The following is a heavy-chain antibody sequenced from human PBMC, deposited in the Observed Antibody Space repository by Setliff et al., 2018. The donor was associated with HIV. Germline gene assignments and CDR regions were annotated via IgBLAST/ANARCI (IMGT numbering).Heavy chain of an antibody. V-gene: IGHV4-59*01. Sequence: PSETLSLTCTVSGDSISSYFWSWIRQSPGKRLEWIGYIHYSGSTNYNPSLNSRVAILIDTSKNQFSLKLTSVTAADTAVYYCVGGGYSSPNWFDPWGQGTLVTVSS. J-gene: IGHJ5*02. CDR3: VGGGYSSPNWFDP. D-gene: IGHD6-13*01. CDR1: GDSISSYF. CDR2: IHYSGST.